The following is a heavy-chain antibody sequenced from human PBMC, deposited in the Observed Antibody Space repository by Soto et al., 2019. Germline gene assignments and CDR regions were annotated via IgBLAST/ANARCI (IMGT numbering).Heavy chain of an antibody. CDR2: ISYDGSNK. D-gene: IGHD3-3*01. Sequence: PGGSLRLSCAASGFTFSSYGMHWVRQAPGKGLEWVAVISYDGSNKYYADSVKGRFTISRDNAKNSLYLQMNSLRAEDTAVYYCASYRGEDFWSGYPYYFDYWGQGTLVT. V-gene: IGHV3-30*03. CDR3: ASYRGEDFWSGYPYYFDY. CDR1: GFTFSSYG. J-gene: IGHJ4*02.